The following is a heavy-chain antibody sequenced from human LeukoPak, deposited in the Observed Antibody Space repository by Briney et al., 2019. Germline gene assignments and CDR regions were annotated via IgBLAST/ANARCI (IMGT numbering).Heavy chain of an antibody. Sequence: ASVKVSCKASGYTFTSYDINWVRQPTGQGLEWMGWMNHNSGNTGYAQKFQGRVIMTRNTSISTAYMELSSLRSEDTAVYYCARVFTMVRGVITVPDYWGQGTLVTVSS. J-gene: IGHJ4*02. V-gene: IGHV1-8*01. CDR3: ARVFTMVRGVITVPDY. D-gene: IGHD3-10*01. CDR2: MNHNSGNT. CDR1: GYTFTSYD.